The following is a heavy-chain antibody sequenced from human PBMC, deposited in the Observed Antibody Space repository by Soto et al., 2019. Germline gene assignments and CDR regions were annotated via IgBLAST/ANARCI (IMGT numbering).Heavy chain of an antibody. CDR3: ARRYSSAFDI. V-gene: IGHV4-34*01. Sequence: PSETLSLTCAVHGGSFSGYYWDWIRQPPGKGLEWIGEVNHGGTSNYNPSLKSRAIISVDTSKNQFSLKLSSVTAADTAVYYCARRYSSAFDIWGQGTMVTVSS. J-gene: IGHJ3*02. D-gene: IGHD6-13*01. CDR1: GGSFSGYY. CDR2: VNHGGTS.